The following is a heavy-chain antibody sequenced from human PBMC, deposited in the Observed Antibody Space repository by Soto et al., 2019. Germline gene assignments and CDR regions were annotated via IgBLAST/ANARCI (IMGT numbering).Heavy chain of an antibody. J-gene: IGHJ3*02. D-gene: IGHD2-2*01. CDR3: ARADCSSTSCYVAFDI. CDR1: GGTFSSYA. V-gene: IGHV1-69*01. Sequence: QVQLVQSGAEVKKPGSSVKVSCKASGGTFSSYAISWVRQAPGXXLEWMGGIIPIFGTANYAQKFQGRVTITADESTSTAXMELSXLXSEDTAVYYCARADCSSTSCYVAFDIWGQGTMVTVSS. CDR2: IIPIFGTA.